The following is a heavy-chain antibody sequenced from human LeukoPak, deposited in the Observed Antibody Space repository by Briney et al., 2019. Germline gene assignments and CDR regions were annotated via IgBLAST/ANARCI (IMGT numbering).Heavy chain of an antibody. CDR1: GFTFGSYW. V-gene: IGHV3-7*04. Sequence: GGSLRLSCAASGFTFGSYWMTWVRQAPGKGLEWVAHISPDRSEQYYVDFVMGRFTISRDSAKNSLYLQMNKLGAEDTAVYYCARDREGSSWYDYWGQGTLVTVSS. CDR2: ISPDRSEQ. CDR3: ARDREGSSWYDY. D-gene: IGHD6-13*01. J-gene: IGHJ4*02.